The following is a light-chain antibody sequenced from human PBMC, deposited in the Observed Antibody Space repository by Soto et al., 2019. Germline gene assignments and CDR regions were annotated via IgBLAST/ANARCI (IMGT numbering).Light chain of an antibody. CDR3: QQYGGSPRT. V-gene: IGKV3-20*01. Sequence: EFVLTQSPGTLSLSPGERVTLSCRASQTVRNNYLAWYQQKPGQAPRLLIYDASSRATGIPDRFSGGGSGTDFTLTISRLEPEDFAVYYCQQYGGSPRTFGQGTKLEMK. J-gene: IGKJ2*01. CDR2: DAS. CDR1: QTVRNNY.